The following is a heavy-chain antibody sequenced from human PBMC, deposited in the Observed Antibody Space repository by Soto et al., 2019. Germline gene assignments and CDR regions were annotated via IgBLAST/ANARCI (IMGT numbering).Heavy chain of an antibody. CDR2: ISDDGDST. Sequence: GGSLRLSGGASGFTFSDNAMTWVRQAPGKGLEWVSSISDDGDSTYYADSVKGRFAVSRDNSKNTLFLHMNSLGAEDTAVYYCAKSLSTAVNYGLDVWGQGTSVTVSS. CDR1: GFTFSDNA. J-gene: IGHJ6*02. V-gene: IGHV3-23*01. D-gene: IGHD2-2*01. CDR3: AKSLSTAVNYGLDV.